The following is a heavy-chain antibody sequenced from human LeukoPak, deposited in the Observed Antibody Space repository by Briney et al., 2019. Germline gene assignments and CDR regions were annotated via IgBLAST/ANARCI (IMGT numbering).Heavy chain of an antibody. V-gene: IGHV1-69*06. CDR3: ARVAENAFDI. CDR2: IIPIFGTA. J-gene: IGHJ3*02. Sequence: GASVKVSCKASGGTFSSYAISWVRQAPGQGLEWMGGIIPIFGTANYTQKFQGRVTITADKSTSTAYMELSSLRSEDTAVYYCARVAENAFDIWGQGTMVTVSS. CDR1: GGTFSSYA.